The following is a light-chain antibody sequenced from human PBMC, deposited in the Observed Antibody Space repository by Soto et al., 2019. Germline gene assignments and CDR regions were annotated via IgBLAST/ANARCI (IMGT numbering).Light chain of an antibody. Sequence: QRTESRSPLSPSLEDKDTITCRASQGMSSWLAWYQQKPGKAPKLLIYAASSLQSGVPSRFSGSGSGTDFTLTIISLQPEDFTPYYCQQADSFPLTFAEGTKL. J-gene: IGKJ4*01. CDR3: QQADSFPLT. V-gene: IGKV1-12*01. CDR2: AAS. CDR1: QGMSSW.